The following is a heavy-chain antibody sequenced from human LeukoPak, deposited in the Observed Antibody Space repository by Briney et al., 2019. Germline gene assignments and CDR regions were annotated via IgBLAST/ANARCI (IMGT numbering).Heavy chain of an antibody. CDR1: GFTFSSYA. J-gene: IGHJ4*02. CDR3: ATRITMIILSAQDY. Sequence: GGSLRLSCAASGFTFSSYAMSWVRQAPGKGLEWVSAISGSGGSTYYADSVKGRFTISRDNSKNTLYLQMNSLRAEETAVYYCATRITMIILSAQDYWGQGTLVTVSS. V-gene: IGHV3-23*01. D-gene: IGHD3-22*01. CDR2: ISGSGGST.